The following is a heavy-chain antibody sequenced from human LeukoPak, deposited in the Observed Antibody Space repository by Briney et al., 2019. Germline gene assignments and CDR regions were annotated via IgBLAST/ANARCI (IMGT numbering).Heavy chain of an antibody. V-gene: IGHV3-48*03. Sequence: GGSLRLSCAASGFTYSSYEMNWVRQDPGKGLEWVSYISSSGSTIYYADSVKGRFTISRDNAKNSLYLQMNSLRAEDTAVYYCARDRRSSGWYPKLDYWGQGTLVTVSS. CDR2: ISSSGSTI. D-gene: IGHD6-19*01. CDR1: GFTYSSYE. J-gene: IGHJ4*02. CDR3: ARDRRSSGWYPKLDY.